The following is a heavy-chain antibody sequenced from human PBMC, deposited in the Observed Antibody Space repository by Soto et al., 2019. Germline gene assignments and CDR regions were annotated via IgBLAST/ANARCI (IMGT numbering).Heavy chain of an antibody. Sequence: ASVKVSCKAAGYAFTSYAMHWVRQARGQRLEWMGWINAGNGNTKYSQKFQGRVTITRDTSASTAYMELSSLRSEDTAVYYCARDRMAGVGTSSVQLVRSGWYGRDVWDQGTMVTVSS. CDR2: INAGNGNT. V-gene: IGHV1-3*01. J-gene: IGHJ6*02. CDR1: GYAFTSYA. CDR3: ARDRMAGVGTSSVQLVRSGWYGRDV. D-gene: IGHD6-6*01.